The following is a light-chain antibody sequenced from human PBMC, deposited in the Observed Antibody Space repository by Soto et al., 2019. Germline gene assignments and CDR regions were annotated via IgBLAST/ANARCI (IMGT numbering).Light chain of an antibody. J-gene: IGKJ3*01. CDR3: QQYGTSTGVT. Sequence: ENVLTQSPGTLSLSPGERATLSCRASQTVSTKYVAWYQQKPGQAPRLLIYGTSSRATGIPDRFSGSGSGTNFMLTISRLEPEDFAVYYCQQYGTSTGVTFCPGPKLDIK. V-gene: IGKV3-20*01. CDR1: QTVSTKY. CDR2: GTS.